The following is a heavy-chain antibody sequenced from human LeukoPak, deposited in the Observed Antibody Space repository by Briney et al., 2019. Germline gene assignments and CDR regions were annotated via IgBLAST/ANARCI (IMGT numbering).Heavy chain of an antibody. CDR1: GGSISSYY. V-gene: IGHV4-59*12. D-gene: IGHD6-13*01. CDR3: ARDSSHYGYSSSQEAYDAFDI. Sequence: SETLSLTCTVSGGSISSYYWSWIRQPPGKGLEWIGYIYYSGSTNYNPSLKSRVTISVDTSKNQFSLKLSSVTAADTAVYYCARDSSHYGYSSSQEAYDAFDIWGQGTMVTVSS. J-gene: IGHJ3*02. CDR2: IYYSGST.